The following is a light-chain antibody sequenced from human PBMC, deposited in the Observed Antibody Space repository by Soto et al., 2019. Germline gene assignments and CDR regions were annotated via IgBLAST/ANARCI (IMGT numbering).Light chain of an antibody. V-gene: IGKV3-20*01. CDR1: QSVRSSY. CDR3: QQYGDSPLT. Sequence: EIVLTQSPGTLSLSPGERATLSCRASQSVRSSYLAWYQQNAGQAPRLLIYGASSRATGIPDRFSGSGSGTDFALTISRLEPEDFGVYYCQQYGDSPLTSGPGTKVDIK. CDR2: GAS. J-gene: IGKJ3*01.